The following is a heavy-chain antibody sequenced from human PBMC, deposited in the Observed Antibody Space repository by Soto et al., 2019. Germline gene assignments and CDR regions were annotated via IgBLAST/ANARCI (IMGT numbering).Heavy chain of an antibody. D-gene: IGHD3-10*01. CDR3: AFDPMVRGVGMCRARYFNS. V-gene: IGHV4-4*02. Sequence: SETLSLTCDVSGGSITNGNWWNWVRQPPGKGLEWIGEISQSGHTNYNPSLESRVTISLDKSKNQFSLKLTSVTAEDTAVYYCAFDPMVRGVGMCRARYFNSSGRGAGVTVSA. CDR2: ISQSGHT. CDR1: GGSITNGNW. J-gene: IGHJ4*02.